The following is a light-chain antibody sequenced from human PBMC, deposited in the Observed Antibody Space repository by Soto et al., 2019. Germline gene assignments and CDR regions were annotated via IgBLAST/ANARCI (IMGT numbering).Light chain of an antibody. V-gene: IGKV2-28*01. CDR3: MQTLQTPPWT. CDR2: LGS. J-gene: IGKJ1*01. CDR1: QSLLHNNGFNY. Sequence: IVMTQSPLSLPVTPGEPASISCRSSQSLLHNNGFNYLDWYLQKPGQSPQLLIYLGSTRASGVPDRFSGSGSGTDFTLKITRVEADDVGVYYCMQTLQTPPWTFGQGTRVEIK.